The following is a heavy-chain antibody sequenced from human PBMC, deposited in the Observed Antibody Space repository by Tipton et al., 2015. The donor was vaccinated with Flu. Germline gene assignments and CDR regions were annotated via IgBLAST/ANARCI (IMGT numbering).Heavy chain of an antibody. Sequence: QLVQFGAEVKKPGSSVKVSCKASGGTFRGYTVSWVRQAPGQGLEWMGRIIPISGRTNYAQRFQGRVAITADESTSTAYMELSSLRSDDTAVFYCSRHETYNGVLAAPFDYWGQGTLVTVSS. CDR2: IIPISGRT. J-gene: IGHJ4*02. CDR1: GGTFRGYT. D-gene: IGHD3-9*01. V-gene: IGHV1-69*18. CDR3: SRHETYNGVLAAPFDY.